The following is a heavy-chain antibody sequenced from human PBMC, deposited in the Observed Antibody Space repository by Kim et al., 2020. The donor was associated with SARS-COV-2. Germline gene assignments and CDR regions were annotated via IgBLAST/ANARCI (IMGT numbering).Heavy chain of an antibody. CDR2: ISDNGGET. V-gene: IGHV3-23*01. J-gene: IGHJ4*02. CDR3: AKDQYSSSFGDF. D-gene: IGHD6-6*01. Sequence: GGSLRLSCAASGFTFSNSPMGWVRQAPEKGLEWVSRISDNGGETHYTDSVRGRFTISRDNSKNTLYLQMNSLRAEDTAIYYCAKDQYSSSFGDFWGRGTL. CDR1: GFTFSNSP.